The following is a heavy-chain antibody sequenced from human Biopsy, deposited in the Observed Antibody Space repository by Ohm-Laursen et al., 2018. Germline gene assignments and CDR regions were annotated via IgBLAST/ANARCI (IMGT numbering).Heavy chain of an antibody. CDR1: GFIFSDYY. CDR3: ARSVGIMAAPIDY. CDR2: INSVGTI. J-gene: IGHJ4*02. D-gene: IGHD3-16*01. V-gene: IGHV3-11*01. Sequence: SLRLSCAASGFIFSDYYMSWIRRAPGKGLEWVSNINSVGTIYYADSVRGRFTISRDNAKNSLYLQMNGLRVEDTAVYYCARSVGIMAAPIDYWGQGTLVTVSS.